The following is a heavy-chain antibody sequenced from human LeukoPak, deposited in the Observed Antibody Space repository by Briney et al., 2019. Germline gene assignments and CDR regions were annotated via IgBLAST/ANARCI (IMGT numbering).Heavy chain of an antibody. V-gene: IGHV4-59*12. CDR3: ARELAARYFDWYLDY. D-gene: IGHD3-9*01. CDR1: GGSISNYY. Sequence: PSETLSLTCTVSGGSISNYYWSWIRQPPGKGLEWIGCVYNSGSTYYNPSLKSRVTISVDTSKNQFSLKLSSVTAADTAVYYCARELAARYFDWYLDYWGQGTLVTVSS. J-gene: IGHJ4*02. CDR2: VYNSGST.